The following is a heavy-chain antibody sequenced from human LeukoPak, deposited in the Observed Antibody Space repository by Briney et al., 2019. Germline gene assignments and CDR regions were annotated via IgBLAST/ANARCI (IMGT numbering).Heavy chain of an antibody. V-gene: IGHV3-23*01. CDR3: ASQNKLDVPYYFDY. CDR1: GLTFSDYY. Sequence: PGGSLRLSCAASGLTFSDYYMSWIRQAPGKGLEWVSAISGSGGSTYYADSVKGRFTISRDNSKNTLYLQMNSLRAEDTAVYYCASQNKLDVPYYFDYWGQGTLVTVSS. J-gene: IGHJ4*02. D-gene: IGHD1-1*01. CDR2: ISGSGGST.